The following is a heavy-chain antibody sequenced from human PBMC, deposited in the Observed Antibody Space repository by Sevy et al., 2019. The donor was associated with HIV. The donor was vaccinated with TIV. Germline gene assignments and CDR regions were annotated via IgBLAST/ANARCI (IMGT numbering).Heavy chain of an antibody. D-gene: IGHD2-21*01. CDR2: IKEDGSAK. V-gene: IGHV3-7*01. CDR3: ARDSPGYGDYNY. CDR1: RFTFNTYW. J-gene: IGHJ4*02. Sequence: GGSLRLSCAASRFTFNTYWMSWVRQAPGKGLEWVGNIKEDGSAKYYADSVKGRFTISRDNAKNSLYLQMNSLRVEDTAAYYCARDSPGYGDYNYWGQGTLVTVSS.